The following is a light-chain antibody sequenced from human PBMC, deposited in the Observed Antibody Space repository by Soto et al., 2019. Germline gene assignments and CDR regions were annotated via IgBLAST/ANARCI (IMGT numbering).Light chain of an antibody. CDR1: QGITSY. CDR3: QQYNGFSRT. V-gene: IGKV1-5*03. Sequence: IQLTQSPSALSASGGDRVTMSCRASQGITSYLAWYQQKPGKAPKLLINKASSLESGVPSRFSGSGSGTEFTLTISSLQPDDFATYYCQQYNGFSRTFGQGTKVDIK. J-gene: IGKJ1*01. CDR2: KAS.